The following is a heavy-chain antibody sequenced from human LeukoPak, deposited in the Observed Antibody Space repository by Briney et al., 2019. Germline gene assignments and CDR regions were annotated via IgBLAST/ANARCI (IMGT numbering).Heavy chain of an antibody. CDR2: ISSSGSTT. CDR3: ARDTFYYDSSREGGVDY. J-gene: IGHJ4*02. D-gene: IGHD3-22*01. CDR1: GFTFSDYY. V-gene: IGHV3-11*01. Sequence: GGSLRLSCAASGFTFSDYYMSWVRQAPGKGLEWISYISSSGSTTYYADSVKGRFTISRDNAKNSLYLQMNSLRAEDTAVYYCARDTFYYDSSREGGVDYWGQETLVTVSS.